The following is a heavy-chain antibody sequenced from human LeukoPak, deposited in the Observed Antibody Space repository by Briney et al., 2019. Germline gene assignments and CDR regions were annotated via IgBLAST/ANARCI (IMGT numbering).Heavy chain of an antibody. Sequence: GGSLRLSCAASGLTFSNAWMNWVRQAPGKGLEWVAHIKSETNGGAADYAAAVEGRFTISRDDSKNTLYLQMNSLKIEDTAVYFCTTNPGTWGDFWGQGSLVTVSS. J-gene: IGHJ4*02. D-gene: IGHD7-27*01. CDR3: TTNPGTWGDF. CDR1: GLTFSNAW. V-gene: IGHV3-15*07. CDR2: IKSETNGGAA.